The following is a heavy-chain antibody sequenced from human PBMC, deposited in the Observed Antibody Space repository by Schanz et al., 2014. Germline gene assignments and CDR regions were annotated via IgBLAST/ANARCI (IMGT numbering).Heavy chain of an antibody. D-gene: IGHD6-6*01. J-gene: IGHJ2*01. CDR2: INPNSGGT. V-gene: IGHV1-2*02. CDR1: GYTLTHYA. CDR3: ARAGQDFEYSSLSPIWYFDL. Sequence: QVQLVESGSELKKPGASVKVSCKASGYTLTHYAMNWVRQAPGQGPEWMGWINPNSGGTNYAQKFQGRVTMTRDTSISTAYMELSRLRSDDTAVYYCARAGQDFEYSSLSPIWYFDLWGRGTLVTVSS.